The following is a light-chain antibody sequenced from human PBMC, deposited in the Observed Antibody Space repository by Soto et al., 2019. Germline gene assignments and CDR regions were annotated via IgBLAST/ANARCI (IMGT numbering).Light chain of an antibody. J-gene: IGLJ1*01. CDR1: NIGSKS. CDR3: QVWDSSSDHPLYV. V-gene: IGLV3-21*02. CDR2: DDS. Sequence: SYELTQPPSVSVAPGQTARITCGGNNIGSKSVHWYQQKPGQAPVLVVYDDSDRRSGIPERFSGSNSGNTATLTISRVEAGDEADYYCQVWDSSSDHPLYVFGTGTKLTVL.